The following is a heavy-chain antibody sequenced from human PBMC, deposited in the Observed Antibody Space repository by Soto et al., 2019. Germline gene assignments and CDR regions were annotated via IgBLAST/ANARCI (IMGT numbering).Heavy chain of an antibody. CDR3: ERPSSGDAYYYYGMDV. V-gene: IGHV4-39*01. J-gene: IGHJ6*02. Sequence: SETLSLTCTVSGGSISSSSYYWDWIRQPPGKGLEWIGTIYYSGSTYYNPSLKSRVTISVDTSENQFSLKLSSVTAADTAVYYCERPSSGDAYYYYGMDVWGQGNTVTVSS. D-gene: IGHD6-19*01. CDR1: GGSISSSSYY. CDR2: IYYSGST.